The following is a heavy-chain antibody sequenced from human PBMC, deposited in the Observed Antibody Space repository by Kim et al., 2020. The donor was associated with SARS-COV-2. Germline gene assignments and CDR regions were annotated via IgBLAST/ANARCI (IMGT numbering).Heavy chain of an antibody. CDR2: IYYSGNT. Sequence: SETLSLTCTVSGVSISGYHWSWIRQSPGRGLEWIGYIYYSGNTNYRPSLKSRVTISIDTSKNQFSLKLRSVTAADAAVYYCARGTYDYVWWSYLFVYWGQGTLVTVSS. V-gene: IGHV4-59*01. CDR3: ARGTYDYVWWSYLFVY. D-gene: IGHD3-16*02. CDR1: GVSISGYH. J-gene: IGHJ4*02.